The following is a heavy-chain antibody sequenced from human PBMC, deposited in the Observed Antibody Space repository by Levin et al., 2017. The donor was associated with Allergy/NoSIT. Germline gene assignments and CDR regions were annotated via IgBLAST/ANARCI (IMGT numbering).Heavy chain of an antibody. Sequence: AGGSLRLSCAASGFIFSDYDMIWVRQAPGKGLEWVSAIGYSGSPTFYADSVKGRFTISRDNSKNTLYLQINRLRAEDTAVYYCARYLQRGSEEYWGQGTLVTVSS. CDR2: IGYSGSPT. J-gene: IGHJ4*02. V-gene: IGHV3-23*01. CDR3: ARYLQRGSEEY. D-gene: IGHD2/OR15-2a*01. CDR1: GFIFSDYD.